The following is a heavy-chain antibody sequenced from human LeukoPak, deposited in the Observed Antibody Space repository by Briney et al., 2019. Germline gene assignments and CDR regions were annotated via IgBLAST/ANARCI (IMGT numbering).Heavy chain of an antibody. CDR3: ARIRGVAAAGPNYYFDY. Sequence: SGPALVKPTQTLTLTCTFSGFSLSTSGMSVSWIRQPAGKALEWLARIDWDDDKYYSTSLKTRLTISKDTSKNQVVLSMTNMDPVDTATYYCARIRGVAAAGPNYYFDYWGQGNLVTVSS. V-gene: IGHV2-70*11. CDR2: IDWDDDK. D-gene: IGHD6-13*01. CDR1: GFSLSTSGMS. J-gene: IGHJ4*02.